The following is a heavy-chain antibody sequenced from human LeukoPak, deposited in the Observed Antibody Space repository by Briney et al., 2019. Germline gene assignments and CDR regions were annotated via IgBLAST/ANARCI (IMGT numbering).Heavy chain of an antibody. V-gene: IGHV3-30*18. J-gene: IGHJ4*02. CDR1: GFTFSSYW. D-gene: IGHD1-26*01. CDR2: ISYDGSNK. Sequence: PGGSLRLSCAASGFTFSSYWMHWVRQAPGKGLEWVAVISYDGSNKYYADSVKGRFTISRDNSKNTLYLQMNSLRAEDTAVYYCAKDSGKVGAIDYWGQGTLVTVSS. CDR3: AKDSGKVGAIDY.